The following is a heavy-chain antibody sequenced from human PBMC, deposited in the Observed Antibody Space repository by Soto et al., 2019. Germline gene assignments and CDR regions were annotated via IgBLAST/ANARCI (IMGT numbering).Heavy chain of an antibody. CDR1: GYRYNSKC. J-gene: IGHJ6*02. CDR2: ISAYNGNT. CDR3: VRAPYYGSGSDYGMDV. V-gene: IGHV1-18*01. Sequence: CKDRGYRYNSKCRSWPRQAQKQGLEWMGWISAYNGNTNYAQKLQGRVTMTTDTSTSTAYMELRSLRSDDTAVYYCVRAPYYGSGSDYGMDVWGEGTTVTVS. D-gene: IGHD3-10*01.